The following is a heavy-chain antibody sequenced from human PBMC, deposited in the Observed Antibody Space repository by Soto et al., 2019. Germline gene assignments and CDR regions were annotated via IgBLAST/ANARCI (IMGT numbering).Heavy chain of an antibody. CDR3: ARDMNHYFDY. J-gene: IGHJ4*02. CDR2: IWYDGSKK. CDR1: GFTFSNYG. Sequence: QVQLVESGGSVVQPGTSLRLSCAASGFTFSNYGIHWVRQAPGKGLEWVAVIWYDGSKKYYADSVKGRFTISRDNSKNTVFLQMNSLRAEDTAVYYCARDMNHYFDYWGQGTLGTVSS. D-gene: IGHD3-16*01. V-gene: IGHV3-33*01.